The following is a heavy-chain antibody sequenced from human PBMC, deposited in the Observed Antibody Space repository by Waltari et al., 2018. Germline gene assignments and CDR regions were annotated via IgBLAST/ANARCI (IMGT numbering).Heavy chain of an antibody. J-gene: IGHJ3*02. CDR2: INHSGST. D-gene: IGHD2-21*01. V-gene: IGHV4-34*01. CDR3: ARVFHVVVIARVVAFDI. Sequence: QVQLQQWGAGLLKPSETLSLTCAVYGGSFSGYYWSWIRQPPGKGLEWIGEINHSGSTNYNPSLKSRVTISVDTSKNQFSLKLSSVTAADTAVYYCARVFHVVVIARVVAFDIWGQGTMVTVSS. CDR1: GGSFSGYY.